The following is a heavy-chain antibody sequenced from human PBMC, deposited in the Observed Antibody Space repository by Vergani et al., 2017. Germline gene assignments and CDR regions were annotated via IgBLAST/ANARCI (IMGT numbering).Heavy chain of an antibody. V-gene: IGHV4-59*01. D-gene: IGHD3-22*01. CDR2: IYYSGST. CDR3: AGSPYYYDLGLDP. CDR1: GGSISSYY. Sequence: QVQLQESGPGLVKPSQTLSLTCTVSGGSISSYYWSWIRQPPGKGLEWIGYIYYSGSTNNNPSLKSRVTISVDTSKNQFSLKLSSVTAAATAVYYCAGSPYYYDLGLDPGGQGTLVTVSS. J-gene: IGHJ5*02.